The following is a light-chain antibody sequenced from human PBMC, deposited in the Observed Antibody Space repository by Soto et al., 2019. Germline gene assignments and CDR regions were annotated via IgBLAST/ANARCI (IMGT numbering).Light chain of an antibody. Sequence: EIVLTQSPGTLSLSPGERATLSCRASQSVSSNFFAWYQQKPGQAPRLLIYGVSSRATGIPERFSGSGSGTDFTLTISRLEPEDFAIYYCQQYGSSPRTFGQGTKLEI. CDR3: QQYGSSPRT. CDR1: QSVSSNF. V-gene: IGKV3-20*01. J-gene: IGKJ2*01. CDR2: GVS.